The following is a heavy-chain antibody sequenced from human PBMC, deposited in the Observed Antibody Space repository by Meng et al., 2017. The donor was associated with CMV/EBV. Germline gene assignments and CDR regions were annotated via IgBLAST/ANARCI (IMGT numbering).Heavy chain of an antibody. CDR1: GFTFSSYG. J-gene: IGHJ4*02. CDR2: ISSSGGTT. Sequence: GESLKISCAASGFTFSSYGMHWVRQAPGKGLEWVSGISSSGGTTHHADSVKDRFTISRDNSINTLYLQMSSLRPDDTAVFYCAKALCSTTTCTFDYWGQGILVTVSS. D-gene: IGHD2-2*01. V-gene: IGHV3-23*01. CDR3: AKALCSTTTCTFDY.